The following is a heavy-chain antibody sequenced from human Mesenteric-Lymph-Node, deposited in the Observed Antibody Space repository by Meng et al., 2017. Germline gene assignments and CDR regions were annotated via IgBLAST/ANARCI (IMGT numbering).Heavy chain of an antibody. V-gene: IGHV1-18*04. D-gene: IGHD1-26*01. CDR3: ARDRRSEGAGLDY. Sequence: ASVKVSCKASGYTFTSYYMHWVRQAPGQGLEWMGWIDGYYPNTNYAQKFQGRVTMTTDTSTSTVYMELRSLRSDDTAVYFCARDRRSEGAGLDYWGQGTLVTVSS. CDR1: GYTFTSYY. J-gene: IGHJ4*02. CDR2: IDGYYPNT.